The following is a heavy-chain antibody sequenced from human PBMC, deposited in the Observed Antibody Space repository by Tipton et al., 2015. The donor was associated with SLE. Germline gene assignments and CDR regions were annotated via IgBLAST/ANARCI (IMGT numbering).Heavy chain of an antibody. D-gene: IGHD1/OR15-1a*01. Sequence: TLSLTCTVSGGSISSHYWSWIRQPPGKGLEWIGYIYYSGSTYYNPSLKSRVTISVDTSKNQFSLKLSSVTAADTAVYYCARDRGTGTDAFDIWGQGTMVTVSS. CDR1: GGSISSHY. V-gene: IGHV4-59*11. CDR3: ARDRGTGTDAFDI. J-gene: IGHJ3*02. CDR2: IYYSGST.